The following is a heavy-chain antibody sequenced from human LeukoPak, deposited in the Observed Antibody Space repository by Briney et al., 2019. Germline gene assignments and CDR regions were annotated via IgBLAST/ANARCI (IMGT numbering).Heavy chain of an antibody. D-gene: IGHD3-22*01. CDR2: IYPGDSDT. CDR3: ARRGGYYYDSSGLFDY. Sequence: GESLKISCKGSGYSFTSYWIGWVRQMPGKGLEWMGIIYPGDSDTRYSSSFQGQVTISADKSISTAYLQWSSLKASDTAMYYCARRGGYYYDSSGLFDYWGQGTLVTVSS. V-gene: IGHV5-51*01. J-gene: IGHJ4*02. CDR1: GYSFTSYW.